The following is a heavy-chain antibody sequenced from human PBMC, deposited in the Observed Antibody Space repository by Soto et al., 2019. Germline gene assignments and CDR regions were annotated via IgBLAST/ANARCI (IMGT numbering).Heavy chain of an antibody. D-gene: IGHD6-19*01. J-gene: IGHJ3*02. CDR3: ARAVIAVAGDDAFDI. CDR2: IKQDGSEK. V-gene: IGHV3-7*05. Sequence: GGSLRLSCAASGFTFSSYWMSWVRQAPGKGLEWVANIKQDGSEKYYVDSVKGRFTISRDNAKNSLYLQMNSLRAEDTAVYYCARAVIAVAGDDAFDIWGQGTMVTVSS. CDR1: GFTFSSYW.